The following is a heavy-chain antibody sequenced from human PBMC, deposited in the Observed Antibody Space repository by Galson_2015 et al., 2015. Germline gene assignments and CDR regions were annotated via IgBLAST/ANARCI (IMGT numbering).Heavy chain of an antibody. J-gene: IGHJ6*02. CDR1: GFTFSDYY. CDR3: ARDRDSSSWYAYYYYGMDV. CDR2: ISSSGSTI. Sequence: SLRLSCAASGFTFSDYYMSWIRQAPGKGLEWVSYISSSGSTIYYADSVKGRFTISRDNAKNSLYLQMNSLRAEDTAVYYCARDRDSSSWYAYYYYGMDVWGQGTTVTVAS. V-gene: IGHV3-11*01. D-gene: IGHD6-13*01.